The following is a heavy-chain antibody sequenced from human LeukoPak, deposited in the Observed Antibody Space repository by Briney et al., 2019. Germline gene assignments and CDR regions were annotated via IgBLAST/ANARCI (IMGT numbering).Heavy chain of an antibody. D-gene: IGHD3-9*01. CDR2: LYNNGGT. J-gene: IGHJ3*02. V-gene: IGHV3-66*01. Sequence: GGSLSLSCAASGFHVRNNYMSWVRQAPGKGLEWVSILYNNGGTDYADSVRGRFAISRDNSKNTLYLQMNGLRVEDTAIYYCARDAGLDAFDIWGQGTMVGVSS. CDR3: ARDAGLDAFDI. CDR1: GFHVRNNY.